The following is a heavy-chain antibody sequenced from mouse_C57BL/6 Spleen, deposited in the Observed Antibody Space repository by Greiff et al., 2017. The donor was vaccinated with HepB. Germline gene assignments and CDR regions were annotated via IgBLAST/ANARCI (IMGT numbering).Heavy chain of an antibody. CDR3: ARHESGVYYGSSYWYFDV. J-gene: IGHJ1*03. CDR1: GYTFTEYT. V-gene: IGHV1-62-2*01. D-gene: IGHD1-1*01. CDR2: FYPGSGSI. Sequence: VKLQESGAELVKPGASVKLSCKASGYTFTEYTIHWVKQRSGQGLEWIGWFYPGSGSIKYNEKFKDKATLTADKSSSTVYMELSRLTSEDSAVYFCARHESGVYYGSSYWYFDVWGTGTTVTVSS.